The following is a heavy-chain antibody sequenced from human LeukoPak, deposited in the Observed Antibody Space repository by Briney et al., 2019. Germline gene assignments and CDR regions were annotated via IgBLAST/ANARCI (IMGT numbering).Heavy chain of an antibody. V-gene: IGHV4-34*01. Sequence: SETLSLTCAVYGGSFSGYYWSWIRQPPGKGLEWIGEINHSGSTNYNPSLKSRVTISVDTSKNQFSLKLSSVTAADTAVYYCARGGIVATIEGVDYWGQGTLVTVSS. CDR3: ARGGIVATIEGVDY. D-gene: IGHD5-12*01. CDR2: INHSGST. J-gene: IGHJ4*02. CDR1: GGSFSGYY.